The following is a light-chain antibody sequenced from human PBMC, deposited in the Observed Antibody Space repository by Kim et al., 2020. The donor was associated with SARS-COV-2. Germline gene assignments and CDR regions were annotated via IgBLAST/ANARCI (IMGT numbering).Light chain of an antibody. J-gene: IGKJ4*02. V-gene: IGKV3-15*01. CDR1: ESLGTY. Sequence: EIVMTQSPATLSVSPGERATLSCRASESLGTYLAWYQQKPGQAPRLLIFGASTRATGVPARFTGSGSGTEFTLTISSLQSEDFAVYHCQQYNNLPRTFGEGTKVDIK. CDR2: GAS. CDR3: QQYNNLPRT.